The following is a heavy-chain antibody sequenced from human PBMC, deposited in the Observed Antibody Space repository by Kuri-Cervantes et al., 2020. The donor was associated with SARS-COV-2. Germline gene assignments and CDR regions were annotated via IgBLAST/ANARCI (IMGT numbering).Heavy chain of an antibody. CDR1: GGTFSSYA. CDR3: ATDLAGIVAYHFDY. J-gene: IGHJ4*02. D-gene: IGHD1-26*01. CDR2: IIPIFGTA. Sequence: SVKVSCKASGGTFSSYAISWVRQAPGQGLEWMGGIIPIFGTASYAQKFQGRVTMTRDTSTSTVYMELSSLRSEDTAVYYCATDLAGIVAYHFDYWGQGTLVTVSS. V-gene: IGHV1-69*05.